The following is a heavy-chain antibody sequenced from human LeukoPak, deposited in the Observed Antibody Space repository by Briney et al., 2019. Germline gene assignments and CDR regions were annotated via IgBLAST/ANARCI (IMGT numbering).Heavy chain of an antibody. J-gene: IGHJ4*02. CDR3: TTEAYYYDSGAIKYFDY. V-gene: IGHV3-15*01. D-gene: IGHD3-22*01. CDR2: IKSKTDGGAT. Sequence: GGSLRLSCAASGFTFSDYYMSWIRQAPGKGLEWVGRIKSKTDGGATHYAAPVKGRFTISRDDSKNTLYLQMNSLKTEDTAVYYCTTEAYYYDSGAIKYFDYWGQGTLATVSS. CDR1: GFTFSDYY.